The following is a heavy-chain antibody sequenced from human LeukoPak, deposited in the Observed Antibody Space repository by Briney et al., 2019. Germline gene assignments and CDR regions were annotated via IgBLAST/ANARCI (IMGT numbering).Heavy chain of an antibody. Sequence: SETLSLACAVYGGSFSGYYWSWIRQPPGKGLEWIGEINHSGSTNYNPSLKSRVTISVDTSKNQFSLKLSSVTAADTAVYYCARGCWRIVVVPAAIRPVDWFDPWGQGTLVTVSS. CDR3: ARGCWRIVVVPAAIRPVDWFDP. D-gene: IGHD2-2*02. V-gene: IGHV4-34*01. J-gene: IGHJ5*02. CDR2: INHSGST. CDR1: GGSFSGYY.